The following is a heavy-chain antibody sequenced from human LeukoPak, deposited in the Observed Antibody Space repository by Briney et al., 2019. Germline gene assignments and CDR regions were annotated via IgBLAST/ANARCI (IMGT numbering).Heavy chain of an antibody. CDR2: IYHSGST. V-gene: IGHV4-30-2*01. CDR3: ARGGRALGYSYGFPSDAFDI. J-gene: IGHJ3*02. D-gene: IGHD5-18*01. CDR1: GGSISSGGYY. Sequence: SETLSLTCTVSGGSISSGGYYWSWIRQPPGKGLEWIGYIYHSGSTYYNPSLKSRVTISVDRSKNQFSLKLSSVTAADTAVYYCARGGRALGYSYGFPSDAFDIWGQGTMVTVSS.